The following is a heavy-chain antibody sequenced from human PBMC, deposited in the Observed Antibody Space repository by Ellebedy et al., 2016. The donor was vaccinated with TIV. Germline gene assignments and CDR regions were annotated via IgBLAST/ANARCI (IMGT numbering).Heavy chain of an antibody. CDR3: ARVEPFYCSSTSCKNLGSDY. CDR2: ISYDGTNK. J-gene: IGHJ4*02. V-gene: IGHV3-30-3*01. D-gene: IGHD2-2*01. Sequence: GGSLRLXXAASGFTFSNYALHWVRQAPGKGLEWVALISYDGTNKYYADSVKGRFTISRDNSKSTLYLQMNSLRAEDTAVYYCARVEPFYCSSTSCKNLGSDYWGQGTLVTVSS. CDR1: GFTFSNYA.